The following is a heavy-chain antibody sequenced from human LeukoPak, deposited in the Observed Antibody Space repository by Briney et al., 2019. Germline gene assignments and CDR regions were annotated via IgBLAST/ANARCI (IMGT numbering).Heavy chain of an antibody. J-gene: IGHJ4*02. D-gene: IGHD5-12*01. Sequence: SVKVSCKVSGGTFSSYPISWVRQAPGQGLEWMGEVTPIFGEAQNAEKFQGRVTITADEPTSTVYMELTSLRLDDTAMYYCARNSRVASTSGLNYWGQGTLVTVSS. CDR2: VTPIFGEA. CDR3: ARNSRVASTSGLNY. V-gene: IGHV1-69*13. CDR1: GGTFSSYP.